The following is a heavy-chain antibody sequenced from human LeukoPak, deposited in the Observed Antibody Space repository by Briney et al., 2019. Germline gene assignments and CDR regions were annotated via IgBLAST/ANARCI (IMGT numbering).Heavy chain of an antibody. CDR1: GGSFSGYY. Sequence: SETLSLTCAVYGGSFSGYYWSWIRQPPGKGLEWIGEINHSGSTNYNPSLKSRVTISVDTSKNQFSLKLSSVTAADTAVYYCASSRVYRSSWYDYFDSWGQGTLVTVSS. D-gene: IGHD6-13*01. CDR3: ASSRVYRSSWYDYFDS. J-gene: IGHJ4*02. CDR2: INHSGST. V-gene: IGHV4-34*01.